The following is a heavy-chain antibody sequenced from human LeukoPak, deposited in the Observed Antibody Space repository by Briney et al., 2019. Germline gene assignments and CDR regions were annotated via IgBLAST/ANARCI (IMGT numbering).Heavy chain of an antibody. Sequence: PGGSLILSCAASGITFSTFAMSWVRQAPGRGLECVSVISGGGDRTYYAETVRGRFTISRDNSKDTLYLQMSILRDDDTATYYCAKGHSAYGTGFDYWGQGTLVTVSS. CDR1: GITFSTFA. D-gene: IGHD5-12*01. V-gene: IGHV3-23*01. J-gene: IGHJ4*02. CDR3: AKGHSAYGTGFDY. CDR2: ISGGGDRT.